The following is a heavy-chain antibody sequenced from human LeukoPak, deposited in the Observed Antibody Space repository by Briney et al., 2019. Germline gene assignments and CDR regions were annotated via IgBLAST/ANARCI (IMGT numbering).Heavy chain of an antibody. J-gene: IGHJ5*02. CDR2: NSASAGST. Sequence: SGGSLRLSCAASGFTFSTYAMSWVRQAPGKGLEWVSSNSASAGSTYYADSVKGRFTISRDNSKNTLYLQMNSLRAEDTAVYYCARGYGYPSNWFDPWGQGTLVTVSS. CDR1: GFTFSTYA. CDR3: ARGYGYPSNWFDP. V-gene: IGHV3-23*01. D-gene: IGHD5-18*01.